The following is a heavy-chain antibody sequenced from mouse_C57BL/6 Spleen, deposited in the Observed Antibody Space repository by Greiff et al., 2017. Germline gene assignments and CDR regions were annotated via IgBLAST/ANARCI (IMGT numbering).Heavy chain of an antibody. Sequence: QVQLQQPGAELVMPGASVKLSCKASGYTFTSYWMHWVKQRPGQGLEWIGEIDPSDSYTNYNQKFKGKSTLTADKSSSTAYMQLSSLTSEDSAVXYCAGQLRRVPYYAVDYWGQGTSVTVSS. V-gene: IGHV1-69*01. CDR2: IDPSDSYT. CDR1: GYTFTSYW. J-gene: IGHJ4*01. CDR3: AGQLRRVPYYAVDY. D-gene: IGHD1-2*01.